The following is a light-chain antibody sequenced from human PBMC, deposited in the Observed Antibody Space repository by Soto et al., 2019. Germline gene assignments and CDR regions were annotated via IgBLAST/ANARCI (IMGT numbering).Light chain of an antibody. V-gene: IGKV1-5*01. CDR2: DVS. CDR3: QQYFSYPLT. J-gene: IGKJ4*01. Sequence: DIQMTQSPSTLSASVGDRVIITCRASQSLGTWLAWYQQKPGTAPVLLIYDVSRLESGVPSRFSGRGSGTEFTLTISSLQPDDFATYYCQQYFSYPLTFGGGTKVHIK. CDR1: QSLGTW.